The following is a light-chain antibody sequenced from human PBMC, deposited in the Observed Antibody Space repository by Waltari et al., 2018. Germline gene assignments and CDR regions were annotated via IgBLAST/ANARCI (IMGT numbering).Light chain of an antibody. V-gene: IGKV3-11*01. CDR1: QSVSSY. J-gene: IGKJ5*01. CDR2: DAS. Sequence: EIVLTQSPATLSLSPGERATLSCRASQSVSSYLAWYQQKPGQAPRLLIYDASNRATGIPARFSGSGSGTDFTLTISILEPEDFAVYYCQPRSNWLITFGQGTRLEIK. CDR3: QPRSNWLIT.